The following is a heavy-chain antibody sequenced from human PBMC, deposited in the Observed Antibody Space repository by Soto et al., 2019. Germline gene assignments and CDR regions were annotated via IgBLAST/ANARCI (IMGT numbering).Heavy chain of an antibody. J-gene: IGHJ3*02. V-gene: IGHV3-21*01. D-gene: IGHD2-15*01. CDR1: GFTFSSYS. CDR2: ISSSSSYI. CDR3: NCSVVVAARDAFDI. Sequence: GGSLRLSCAASGFTFSSYSMNWVRQAPGKGLEWVSSISSSSSYIYYADSVKGRFTISRDDAKNSLYLQMNSLRAEDTAVYYCNCSVVVAARDAFDIWGQGTMVTVSS.